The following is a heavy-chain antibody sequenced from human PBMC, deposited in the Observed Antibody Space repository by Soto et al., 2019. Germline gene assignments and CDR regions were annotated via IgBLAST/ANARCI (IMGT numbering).Heavy chain of an antibody. Sequence: PSETLSLTCTVSGGSISNYYWTWIRQPPGKGLEWIGGIYYSGSTDYNPSLKSRVTISVDKSKNQFSLKLSSVTAADTAVYYCARIAVAGTRFDYWGQGTLVTVSS. CDR2: IYYSGST. D-gene: IGHD6-19*01. CDR1: GGSISNYY. V-gene: IGHV4-59*12. CDR3: ARIAVAGTRFDY. J-gene: IGHJ4*02.